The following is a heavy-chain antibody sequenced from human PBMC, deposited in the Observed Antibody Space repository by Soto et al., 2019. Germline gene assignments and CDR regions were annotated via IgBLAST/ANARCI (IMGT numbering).Heavy chain of an antibody. Sequence: SETLSLTCAVDGGSFRCYYWSWIRQTPGKGLEWIGEINHSGSTNYNPSLKSRVTISVDTSKNQFSLKLSSVTAADTAVYYCARVVVVVAATAPLVIDYWGQGTLVTVTT. V-gene: IGHV4-34*01. CDR1: GGSFRCYY. CDR3: ARVVVVVAATAPLVIDY. CDR2: INHSGST. D-gene: IGHD2-15*01. J-gene: IGHJ4*02.